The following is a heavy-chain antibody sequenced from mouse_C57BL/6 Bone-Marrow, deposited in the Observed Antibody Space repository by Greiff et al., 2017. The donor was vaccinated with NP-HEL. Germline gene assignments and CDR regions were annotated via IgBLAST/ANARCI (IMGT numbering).Heavy chain of an antibody. J-gene: IGHJ2*01. CDR3: ARDYYGSSYEGGPY. CDR2: IDPSDSET. D-gene: IGHD1-1*01. Sequence: QVQLKQPGAELVRPGSSVKLSCKASGYTFTSYWMHWVKQRPIQGLEWIGNIDPSDSETHYNQKFKDKATLTVDKSSSTAYMQLSSLTSEDSAVYYCARDYYGSSYEGGPYWGQGTTLTVSS. V-gene: IGHV1-52*01. CDR1: GYTFTSYW.